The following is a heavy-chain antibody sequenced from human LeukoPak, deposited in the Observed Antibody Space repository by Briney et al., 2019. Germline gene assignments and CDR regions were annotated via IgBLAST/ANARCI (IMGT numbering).Heavy chain of an antibody. D-gene: IGHD3-10*02. CDR1: GGYISSYY. V-gene: IGHV4-59*01. CDR2: IDNSVST. CDR3: ARMVGRYFDY. Sequence: SEALSLTCTVSGGYISSYYWSWIRQPPGKDLEWIAYIDNSVSTNYNPPLKTRATISLDTSKNQFSQKLPSVTAADTAVYYCARMVGRYFDYWGQGTLVTVSS. J-gene: IGHJ4*02.